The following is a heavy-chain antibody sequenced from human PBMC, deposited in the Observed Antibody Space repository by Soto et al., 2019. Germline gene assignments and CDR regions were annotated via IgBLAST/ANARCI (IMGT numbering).Heavy chain of an antibody. Sequence: ASVKVSCKASGYTLIDYYIHWVRQAPGQGLEWMGWLNPNNGDTNFEQKFRGRVTMTRDTSINTAYMELSGLRSGDAAVYYCARSYYYDSEFDYWGQGTLVTVSS. D-gene: IGHD3-22*01. CDR3: ARSYYYDSEFDY. CDR1: GYTLIDYY. V-gene: IGHV1-2*02. J-gene: IGHJ4*02. CDR2: LNPNNGDT.